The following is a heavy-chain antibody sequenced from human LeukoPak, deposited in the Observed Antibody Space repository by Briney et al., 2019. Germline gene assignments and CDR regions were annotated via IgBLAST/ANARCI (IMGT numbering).Heavy chain of an antibody. D-gene: IGHD3-16*01. CDR1: GLTVSSNY. CDR2: IYSGGST. CDR3: ARYTSSPGEGMDV. V-gene: IGHV3-66*01. Sequence: GGSLRLSCAASGLTVSSNYMSWVRQAPGKGLEWVSVIYSGGSTNYADSVKGRFTISRDNSKNTLYLQMNSLRAEDTAVYYCARYTSSPGEGMDVRGQGTTVTVSS. J-gene: IGHJ6*02.